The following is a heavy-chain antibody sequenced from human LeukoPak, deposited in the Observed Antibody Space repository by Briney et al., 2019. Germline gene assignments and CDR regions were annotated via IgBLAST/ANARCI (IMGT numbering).Heavy chain of an antibody. Sequence: GGSLRLSCAASGFTVSSNYMSWVRQAPRKGLEWVSVIYSGGSTYYADSVKGRFTISRDNSKNTLYLQMNSLRAEDTAVYYCARDGSSGYTWYFDLWGRGTLVTVPS. D-gene: IGHD3-22*01. CDR1: GFTVSSNY. V-gene: IGHV3-53*05. J-gene: IGHJ2*01. CDR3: ARDGSSGYTWYFDL. CDR2: IYSGGST.